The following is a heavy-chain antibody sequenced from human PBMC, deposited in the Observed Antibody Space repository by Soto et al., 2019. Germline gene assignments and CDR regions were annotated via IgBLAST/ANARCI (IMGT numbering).Heavy chain of an antibody. J-gene: IGHJ5*02. CDR2: MNPNSENT. Sequence: QVQLVQSGAEVKKPGASVKVSCRASGYSFATYDINWVRQAVGQGPEWIGWMNPNSENTGYAQKFKGRVTLTRDTSITTAFLELTTLTSEDTAVYYCARGNPSHGENDPRLDLWGQGTLVTVSS. D-gene: IGHD3-10*01. V-gene: IGHV1-8*02. CDR3: ARGNPSHGENDPRLDL. CDR1: GYSFATYD.